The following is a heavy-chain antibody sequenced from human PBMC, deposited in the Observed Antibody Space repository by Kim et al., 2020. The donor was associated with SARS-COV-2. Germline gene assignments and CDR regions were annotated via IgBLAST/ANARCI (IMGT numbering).Heavy chain of an antibody. V-gene: IGHV3-11*06. CDR2: ISSSSSYT. D-gene: IGHD5-12*01. CDR1: GFTFSDYY. CDR3: ASHGGSGYDYYFDY. Sequence: GGSLRLSCAASGFTFSDYYMSWIRQAPGKGLEWVSYISSSSSYTNYADSVKGRFTISRDNAKNSLYLQMNSLRAEDTAVYYCASHGGSGYDYYFDYWGQGTLVTVSS. J-gene: IGHJ4*02.